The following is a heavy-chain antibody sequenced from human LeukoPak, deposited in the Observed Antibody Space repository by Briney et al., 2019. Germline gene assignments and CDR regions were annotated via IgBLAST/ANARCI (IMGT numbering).Heavy chain of an antibody. J-gene: IGHJ4*02. Sequence: GGSLRLYCAASGFTFTSYWMTWVRQAPGKGLEWVANIKQDGSVKNYVDSLRGRFTISRDNAKDSLYLQMNSLRAEDTAVYFCARNYYYRFDYWGQGTLVAVSS. V-gene: IGHV3-7*01. CDR2: IKQDGSVK. D-gene: IGHD3-10*01. CDR1: GFTFTSYW. CDR3: ARNYYYRFDY.